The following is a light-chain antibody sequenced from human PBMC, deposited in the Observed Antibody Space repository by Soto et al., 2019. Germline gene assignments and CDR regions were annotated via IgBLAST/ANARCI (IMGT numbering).Light chain of an antibody. CDR3: QQYDNLPPVYT. CDR1: QDISNY. Sequence: DIQMTQSPSSLSASVGDRVTITCPASQDISNYLNWYQQKPGKAPKLLIYDASNLETGVPSRFSGSGSGTDFTFTISSLQPEDIATYYCQQYDNLPPVYTFGQGTKLEIK. J-gene: IGKJ2*01. CDR2: DAS. V-gene: IGKV1-33*01.